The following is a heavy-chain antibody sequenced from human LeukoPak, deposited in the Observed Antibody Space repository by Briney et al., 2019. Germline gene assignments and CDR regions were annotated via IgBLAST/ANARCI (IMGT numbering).Heavy chain of an antibody. V-gene: IGHV4-34*01. CDR1: GGSFGGYY. J-gene: IGHJ4*02. CDR3: ARGTYNYDQYYFDD. D-gene: IGHD3-22*01. CDR2: ITHSGST. Sequence: PSETLSLTCAVYGGSFGGYYWSWIRQSPGKGLEWIGEITHSGSTNYSPSLRSRVAMSVDTSNNQFSLTLNSVSAADTAVYYCARGTYNYDQYYFDDWGQGSLVTVSP.